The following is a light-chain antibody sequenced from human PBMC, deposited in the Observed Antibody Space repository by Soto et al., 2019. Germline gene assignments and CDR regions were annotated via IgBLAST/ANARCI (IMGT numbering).Light chain of an antibody. V-gene: IGKV1-39*01. CDR1: QSISSY. CDR3: QQSYSTRWT. J-gene: IGKJ1*01. Sequence: DIPMTQSPSSLSASVGDRVTITCRESQSISSYLNWYQQKPGKAPKLLIYAASSLQSGVPSRFSGSGSGTDFTLTISSLQPEDFAAYYCQQSYSTRWTFGQGTKVEIK. CDR2: AAS.